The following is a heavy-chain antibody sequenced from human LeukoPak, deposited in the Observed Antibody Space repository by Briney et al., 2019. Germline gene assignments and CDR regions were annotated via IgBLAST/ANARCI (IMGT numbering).Heavy chain of an antibody. D-gene: IGHD3-22*01. Sequence: PGGSLRLSCAASGFTFSSYSMNWVRQAPGKGLEWVSSISSSSSYIYYADSVKGRFTISRDNAKNSLYLQMNGLRAEDTAVYYCARDPDSSGSLSWFDPWGQGTLVTVSS. CDR3: ARDPDSSGSLSWFDP. CDR1: GFTFSSYS. CDR2: ISSSSSYI. V-gene: IGHV3-21*01. J-gene: IGHJ5*02.